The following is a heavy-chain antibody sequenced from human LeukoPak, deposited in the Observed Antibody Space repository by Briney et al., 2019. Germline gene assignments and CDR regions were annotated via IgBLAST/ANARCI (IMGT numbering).Heavy chain of an antibody. Sequence: SVKVSCKASGGTFSSYAISWVRQAPGQGLEWMGGIIPIFGTANYAQKFQGRVTIITDESTSTAYMELSSLRSEDTAVYYCASIRALEDCSGGSCSDYYYYYMDVWGKGTTVTVSS. CDR1: GGTFSSYA. V-gene: IGHV1-69*05. CDR2: IIPIFGTA. J-gene: IGHJ6*03. D-gene: IGHD2-15*01. CDR3: ASIRALEDCSGGSCSDYYYYYMDV.